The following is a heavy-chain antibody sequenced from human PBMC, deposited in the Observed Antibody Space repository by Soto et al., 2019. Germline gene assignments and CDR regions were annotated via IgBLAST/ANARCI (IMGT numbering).Heavy chain of an antibody. CDR2: IKPDGSER. CDR1: GFTFGTYW. D-gene: IGHD7-27*01. V-gene: IGHV3-7*04. Sequence: EVQLVESGGGLVQPGGSLRLSCEASGFTFGTYWMTWVRQPPGKGLECVADIKPDGSERYYVDSVKGRFTISRDNAKNSLYLHMNSLGAEDTVVYYCATDLNWEHYWGQGTLVTVSS. CDR3: ATDLNWEHY. J-gene: IGHJ4*02.